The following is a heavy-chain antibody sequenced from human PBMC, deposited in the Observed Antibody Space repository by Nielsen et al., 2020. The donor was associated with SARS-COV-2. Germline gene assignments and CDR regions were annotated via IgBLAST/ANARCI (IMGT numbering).Heavy chain of an antibody. CDR3: VRVRGSYAFDI. V-gene: IGHV3-11*05. CDR1: GFTFSDYY. D-gene: IGHD3-10*01. CDR2: ISSSSSDT. Sequence: LSLTCAASGFTFSDYYMSWIRRAPGKGLEWVSYISSSSSDTNYADSVKGRFTISRDNAKNSLYLQMNSLTAEDTAVYYCVRVRGSYAFDIWGQGTMVTVSS. J-gene: IGHJ3*02.